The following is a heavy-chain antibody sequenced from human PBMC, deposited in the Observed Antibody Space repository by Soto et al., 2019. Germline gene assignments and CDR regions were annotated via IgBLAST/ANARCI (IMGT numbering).Heavy chain of an antibody. D-gene: IGHD7-27*01. CDR2: INPDGSDK. CDR3: ARDPNWGSGY. Sequence: EVQLVEFGGGFVQPGGSLRLSCAASGFTFSSYLMTWVRQAPGKGLEWVASINPDGSDKSYVDSVKGRFTISRDNAKTSLFLEMSSLRAEDTAVYYCARDPNWGSGYCGQGTLVTVSS. V-gene: IGHV3-7*01. J-gene: IGHJ4*02. CDR1: GFTFSSYL.